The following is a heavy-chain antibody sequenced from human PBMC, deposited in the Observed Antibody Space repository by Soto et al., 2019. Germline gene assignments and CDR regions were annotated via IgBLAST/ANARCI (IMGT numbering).Heavy chain of an antibody. CDR3: ARHPPSYYYGSGSYFHYYYGMDV. J-gene: IGHJ6*02. D-gene: IGHD3-10*01. CDR1: GGSIRSYY. V-gene: IGHV4-59*08. CDR2: IYYSGST. Sequence: SETLSLTCTVSGGSIRSYYWSWIRQPPGKGLEWIGYIYYSGSTNYNPSLKSRVTISVDTSKNQFSLKLSSVTAADTAVYYFARHPPSYYYGSGSYFHYYYGMDVWGQGTTVT.